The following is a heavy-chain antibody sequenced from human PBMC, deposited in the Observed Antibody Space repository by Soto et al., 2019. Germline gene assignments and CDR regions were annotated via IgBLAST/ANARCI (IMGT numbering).Heavy chain of an antibody. CDR1: GFTFSRYG. CDR3: ARDMDFVYIVSTIVHHYSFSGMDV. J-gene: IGHJ6*02. D-gene: IGHD5-12*01. Sequence: QVQVVESGGGVVQAGRSLRLSCEVSGFTFSRYGMHWVRQAPGRGLEWVAFIWYDGSNKNYGDSVKGRFTVSRDDLKNIVYLQMKGLRAEDTAVYYCARDMDFVYIVSTIVHHYSFSGMDVWGQGTTVTVSS. V-gene: IGHV3-33*01. CDR2: IWYDGSNK.